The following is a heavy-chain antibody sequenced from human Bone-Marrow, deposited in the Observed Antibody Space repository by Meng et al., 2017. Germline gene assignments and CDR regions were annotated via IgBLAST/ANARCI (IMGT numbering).Heavy chain of an antibody. CDR1: GVTISGSD. CDR3: TIYTSGHI. D-gene: IGHD6-19*01. Sequence: GGSLRLSCVVSGVTISGSDIHWVRQASGKGLERVGRIGSTRKNYATAYAASMRGKFTISRDDSKNTAYLQMNNLKTEDTAVYYRTIYTSGHIWGQGTTVTVSS. J-gene: IGHJ3*02. CDR2: IGSTRKNYAT. V-gene: IGHV3-73*01.